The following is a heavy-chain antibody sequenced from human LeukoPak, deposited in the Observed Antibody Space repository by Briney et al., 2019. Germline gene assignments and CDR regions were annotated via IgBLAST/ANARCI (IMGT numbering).Heavy chain of an antibody. V-gene: IGHV3-23*01. Sequence: GGSLRLSCAASGFTFSSSAMSWVRQAPGKGLEWVSSISGSGGSTYYADSVKGRFTISRDNSKNTLYLQMNSLRAEDTAVYYCARGLGGNLDYWGQGTLVTVSS. CDR2: ISGSGGST. CDR1: GFTFSSSA. J-gene: IGHJ4*02. D-gene: IGHD4-23*01. CDR3: ARGLGGNLDY.